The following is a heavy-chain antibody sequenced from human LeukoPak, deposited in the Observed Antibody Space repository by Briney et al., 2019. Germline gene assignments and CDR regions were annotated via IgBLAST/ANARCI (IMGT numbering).Heavy chain of an antibody. CDR2: ISSSGSTI. V-gene: IGHV3-11*01. D-gene: IGHD3-3*01. Sequence: GGSLRLSCAASGFTFSDYYMSWIRQAPGKELEWVSYISSSGSTIYYADSVKGRFTISRDNAKNSLYLQMNSLRAEDTAVYYCARNAVHYDFWSGYYMGLGLEYYYHGMDVWGQGTTVTVSS. J-gene: IGHJ6*02. CDR3: ARNAVHYDFWSGYYMGLGLEYYYHGMDV. CDR1: GFTFSDYY.